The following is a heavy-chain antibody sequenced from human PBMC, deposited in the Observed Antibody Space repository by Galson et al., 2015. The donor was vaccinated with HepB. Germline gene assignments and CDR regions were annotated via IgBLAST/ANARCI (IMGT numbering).Heavy chain of an antibody. CDR2: ISAYNGNT. J-gene: IGHJ6*03. D-gene: IGHD1-26*01. CDR3: ARRNSGSYYHYYYYMDV. V-gene: IGHV1-18*01. CDR1: GYTFTSYG. Sequence: SVKVSCKASGYTFTSYGISWVRQAPGQGLEWMGWISAYNGNTNYAQKLQGRVTMTTDTSTSTAYMELRSLRSDDTAVYYCARRNSGSYYHYYYYMDVWGKGTTVTVSS.